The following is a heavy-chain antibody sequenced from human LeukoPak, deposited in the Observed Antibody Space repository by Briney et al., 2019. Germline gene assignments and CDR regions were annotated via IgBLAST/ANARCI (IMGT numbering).Heavy chain of an antibody. Sequence: PSETLSLTCTVSGGSISRYYWSWIRQHPGKGLEWIGYIYYSGSTYYHPYLKSRVTISVDTSKNQYPLKLSSVTAADTAVYYCARGFGDHGMDVWGQGTTVTVSS. D-gene: IGHD3-10*01. CDR3: ARGFGDHGMDV. CDR1: GGSISRYY. J-gene: IGHJ6*02. V-gene: IGHV4-59*06. CDR2: IYYSGST.